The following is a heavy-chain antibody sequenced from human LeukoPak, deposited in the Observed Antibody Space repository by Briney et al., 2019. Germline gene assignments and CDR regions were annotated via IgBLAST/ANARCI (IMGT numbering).Heavy chain of an antibody. Sequence: GSLRLSCAASGFTFSSYWIYWVRQAPGKGLEWIEEIYHSGSINYNPSLKSRVTISIDKSKNQFSLKLSSVTAADTAVYYCASLYGSSWPPFDYWGQGTLVTVSS. CDR1: GFTFSSYW. CDR2: IYHSGSI. V-gene: IGHV4-4*02. D-gene: IGHD6-13*01. CDR3: ASLYGSSWPPFDY. J-gene: IGHJ4*02.